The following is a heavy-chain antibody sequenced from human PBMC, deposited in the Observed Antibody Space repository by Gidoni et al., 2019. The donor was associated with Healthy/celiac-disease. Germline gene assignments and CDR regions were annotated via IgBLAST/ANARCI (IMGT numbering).Heavy chain of an antibody. V-gene: IGHV3-23*01. CDR3: AKDGPGYCTNGVCSFDY. D-gene: IGHD2-8*01. CDR1: GFTFSSYA. Sequence: EVQLLESGGGLVQPGGSLRLSCAASGFTFSSYAMSWVRQAPGKGLEWVSAISGSGGSTYYADSVKGRFTISRDNSKNTLYLQMNSLRAEDTAVYYCAKDGPGYCTNGVCSFDYWGQGTLVTVSS. CDR2: ISGSGGST. J-gene: IGHJ4*02.